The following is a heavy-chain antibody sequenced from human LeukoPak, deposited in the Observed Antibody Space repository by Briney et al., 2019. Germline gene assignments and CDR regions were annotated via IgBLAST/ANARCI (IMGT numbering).Heavy chain of an antibody. CDR3: ARDHQVATYYFDY. CDR2: IYSGGST. Sequence: PGGSLRLSCAASGFTFSSNYMSWVRQAPGKGLEWVSVIYSGGSTYYTDSVTGRFTISRDNSKNTLYLQMNSLRAEDTAVYYCARDHQVATYYFDYWGQGTLVTVSS. D-gene: IGHD5-12*01. J-gene: IGHJ4*02. V-gene: IGHV3-66*02. CDR1: GFTFSSNY.